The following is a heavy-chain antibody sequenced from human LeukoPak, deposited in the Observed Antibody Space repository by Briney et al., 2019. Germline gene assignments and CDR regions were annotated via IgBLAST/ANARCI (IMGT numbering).Heavy chain of an antibody. V-gene: IGHV4-59*08. J-gene: IGHJ6*02. CDR1: GGPISSYY. D-gene: IGHD2-2*01. CDR3: ARGTQGYCSSTSCYGYGMDV. CDR2: IYYSGST. Sequence: SETLSLTCTVSGGPISSYYWSWIRQPPGKGLEWIGYIYYSGSTNYNPSLKSRVTISVDTSKNQFSLKLSSVTAADTAVYYCARGTQGYCSSTSCYGYGMDVWGQGTTVTVSS.